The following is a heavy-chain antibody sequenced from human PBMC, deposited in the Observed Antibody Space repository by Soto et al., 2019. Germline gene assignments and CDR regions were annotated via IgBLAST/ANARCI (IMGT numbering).Heavy chain of an antibody. Sequence: GGSLRLSCAASGFTFSSYGMHWVRQAPGKGLEWVAVIWYDGSNKYYADSVKGRFTISRDNSKNTLYLQMNSLRAEDTAVYYCARDRKAGTNITPEDYYYYGMDVWGQGTTVTVSS. CDR3: ARDRKAGTNITPEDYYYYGMDV. J-gene: IGHJ6*02. CDR1: GFTFSSYG. D-gene: IGHD6-19*01. CDR2: IWYDGSNK. V-gene: IGHV3-33*01.